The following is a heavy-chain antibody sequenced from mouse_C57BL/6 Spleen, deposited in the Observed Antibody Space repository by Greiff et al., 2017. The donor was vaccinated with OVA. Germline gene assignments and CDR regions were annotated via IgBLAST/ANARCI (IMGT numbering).Heavy chain of an antibody. D-gene: IGHD2-3*01. V-gene: IGHV3-6*01. Sequence: EVKLEESGPGLVKPSQSLSLTCSVTGYSITSGYYWNWIRQFPGNKLEWMGYISYDGSNNYNPSLKNRISITRDTSKNQFFLKLNSVTTEDTATYYCAREDGYYFAYWGQGTLVTVSA. CDR1: GYSITSGYY. J-gene: IGHJ3*01. CDR2: ISYDGSN. CDR3: AREDGYYFAY.